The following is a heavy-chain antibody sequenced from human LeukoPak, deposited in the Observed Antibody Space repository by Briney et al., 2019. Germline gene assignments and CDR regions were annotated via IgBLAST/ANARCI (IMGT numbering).Heavy chain of an antibody. V-gene: IGHV4-38-2*02. CDR3: ARQRPGSGSYYRVVGDYFDY. CDR1: GYSISSGYY. Sequence: SETLSLTCTVSGYSISSGYYWSWIRQPPGKGLEWIGEINHSGSTNYNPSLKSRVTISVDTSKNQFSLKLSSVTAADTAVYYCARQRPGSGSYYRVVGDYFDYWGQGTLVTVSS. CDR2: INHSGST. J-gene: IGHJ4*02. D-gene: IGHD3-10*01.